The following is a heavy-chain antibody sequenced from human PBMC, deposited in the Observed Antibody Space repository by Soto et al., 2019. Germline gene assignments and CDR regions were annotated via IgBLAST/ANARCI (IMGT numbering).Heavy chain of an antibody. D-gene: IGHD1-7*01. Sequence: QVQLVQAGAEVKKPGASVKVSCKASGYTFTSYAMHWVRQAPGQSHEWMGWINAGNGNTKYSQKFQGRVTITRDTSACTGYMELSSLRSEDTAVYYCASAFAGTSASGFDPWGQGTLVTVSS. CDR3: ASAFAGTSASGFDP. CDR1: GYTFTSYA. J-gene: IGHJ5*02. V-gene: IGHV1-3*01. CDR2: INAGNGNT.